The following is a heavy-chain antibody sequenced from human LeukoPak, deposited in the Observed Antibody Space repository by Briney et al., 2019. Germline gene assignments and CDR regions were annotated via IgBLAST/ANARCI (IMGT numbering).Heavy chain of an antibody. J-gene: IGHJ3*02. Sequence: ASVKVSCKASGYTFTSYDINWVRQATGQGLEWMGWMNPNSGNTGYAQKFQGRVTMTRNTSISTAYMELSSLRSEDTAVYYCARGLRPIFGVVQNDAFDIWGPGTMVTVSS. CDR2: MNPNSGNT. CDR3: ARGLRPIFGVVQNDAFDI. V-gene: IGHV1-8*01. D-gene: IGHD3-3*01. CDR1: GYTFTSYD.